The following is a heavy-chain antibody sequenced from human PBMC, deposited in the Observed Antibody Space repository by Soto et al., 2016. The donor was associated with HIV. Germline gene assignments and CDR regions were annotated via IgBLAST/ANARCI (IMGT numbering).Heavy chain of an antibody. CDR1: GFTFSSYS. D-gene: IGHD6-13*01. V-gene: IGHV3-48*01. Sequence: EVQLVESGGGLVQPGGSLRLSCAASGFTFSSYSMNWVRQAPGKGLEWVSYISSSSSTIYYADSVKGRFTISRDNAKNSLYLQMNSLRAEDTAVYYCARSWGHDAFDIWGQRDNGTPSLQ. CDR2: ISSSSSTI. CDR3: ARSWGHDAFDI. J-gene: IGHJ3*02.